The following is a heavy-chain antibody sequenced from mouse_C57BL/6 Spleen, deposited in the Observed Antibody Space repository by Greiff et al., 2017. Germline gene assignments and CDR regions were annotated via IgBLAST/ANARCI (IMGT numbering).Heavy chain of an antibody. Sequence: DVQLQESGGGLVQPGGSLSLSCAASGFTFTDYYMSWVRQPPGKALEWLGFIRNKANGYTTEYSASVKGRFTISRDNSQSILYLQMNALRAEDSATYYCARYNYGSSLDYWGQGTTLTVSS. CDR2: IRNKANGYTT. D-gene: IGHD1-1*01. CDR3: ARYNYGSSLDY. J-gene: IGHJ2*01. CDR1: GFTFTDYY. V-gene: IGHV7-3*01.